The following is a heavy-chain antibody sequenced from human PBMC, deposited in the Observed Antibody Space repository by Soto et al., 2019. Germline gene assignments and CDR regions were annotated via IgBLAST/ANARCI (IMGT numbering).Heavy chain of an antibody. CDR1: GYSFTSYW. CDR3: ARRDYDILTGYYIGSFDY. V-gene: IGHV5-51*01. D-gene: IGHD3-9*01. Sequence: GESLKISCKGSGYSFTSYWIGWVRQMPGKGLEWMGIIYPGDSDTRYSPSFQGQVTISADKSISTAYLQWSSLKASDTAMYYCARRDYDILTGYYIGSFDYWGQGTLVTVS. CDR2: IYPGDSDT. J-gene: IGHJ4*02.